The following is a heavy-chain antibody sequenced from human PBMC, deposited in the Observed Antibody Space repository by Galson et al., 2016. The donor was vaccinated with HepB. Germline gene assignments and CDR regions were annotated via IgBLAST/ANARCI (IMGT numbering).Heavy chain of an antibody. V-gene: IGHV2-5*02. J-gene: IGHJ4*02. CDR1: GFALSSSGMA. CDR3: ARKVTRSHGNPFDQ. Sequence: PALVKPTQTLTLTCTFSGFALSSSGMAVGWLRQPPGKALEWLALIFWDADKRYSPSLKSRLTITKDSSKNQVVLKMTNMDHVDTGTYYCARKVTRSHGNPFDQWGQGTQVTVSS. CDR2: IFWDADK. D-gene: IGHD1-1*01.